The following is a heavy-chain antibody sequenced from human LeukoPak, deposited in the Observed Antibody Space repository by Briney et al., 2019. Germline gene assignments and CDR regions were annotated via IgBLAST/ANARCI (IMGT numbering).Heavy chain of an antibody. D-gene: IGHD2-15*01. CDR3: ARVVVVAARVYYYYGMDV. V-gene: IGHV4-34*12. J-gene: IGHJ6*02. CDR1: GLSLRGYY. CDR2: IFHSGST. Sequence: SETLSLTCAVYGLSLRGYYGSCIRQPPGKGLEGSGEIFHSGSTNYSPSLKSRVTISVDTSKNQFSLTLSSVTAADTAVYSRARVVVVAARVYYYYGMDVWGQGTTVTVSS.